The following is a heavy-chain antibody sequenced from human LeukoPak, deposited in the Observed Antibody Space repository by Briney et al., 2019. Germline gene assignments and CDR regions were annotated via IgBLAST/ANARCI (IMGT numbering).Heavy chain of an antibody. J-gene: IGHJ4*02. D-gene: IGHD1-26*01. CDR2: VWYDGSNI. CDR3: ARGGYSGTYYFDY. CDR1: GFTFSTYG. Sequence: GRSLRLSCAASGFTFSTYGMHWVRQAPGKGLEWVAVVWYDGSNIHYVDSVKGRFTISRDNSKSTLYLQMNSLTAEDTAVYYCARGGYSGTYYFDYWGQGTLVTVSS. V-gene: IGHV3-33*01.